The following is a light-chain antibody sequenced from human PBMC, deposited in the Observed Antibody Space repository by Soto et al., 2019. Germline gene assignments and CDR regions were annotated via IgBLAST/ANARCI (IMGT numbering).Light chain of an antibody. Sequence: QSALTQPASVSGSPGQSITISCTGTSSDVGGYNYVSWYQQHPGKVPKLMISEVSNRPSGVSARFSGSKSGNTASLTISGLQADDEADYYCQSYDSSLSGHVVFGGGTKLTVL. V-gene: IGLV2-14*01. J-gene: IGLJ2*01. CDR3: QSYDSSLSGHVV. CDR2: EVS. CDR1: SSDVGGYNY.